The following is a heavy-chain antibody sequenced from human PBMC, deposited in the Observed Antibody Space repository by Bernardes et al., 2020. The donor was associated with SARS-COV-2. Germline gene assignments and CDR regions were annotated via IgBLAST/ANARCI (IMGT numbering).Heavy chain of an antibody. D-gene: IGHD1-26*01. J-gene: IGHJ6*02. V-gene: IGHV3-21*01. CDR1: GFTFRSYS. CDR3: AGGGGSGGMDV. CDR2: ITSTSGYI. Sequence: VGSLRLSCAASGFTFRSYSMNWVRQAPGKGLEWVSSITSTSGYIRYADSVKGRFTISRDNANNSLFLQMNSLRANDTAVYYCAGGGGSGGMDVWGQGTTVTVSS.